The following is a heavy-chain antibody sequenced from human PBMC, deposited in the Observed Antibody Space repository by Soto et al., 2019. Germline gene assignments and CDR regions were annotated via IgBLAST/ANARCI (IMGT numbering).Heavy chain of an antibody. J-gene: IGHJ4*02. CDR2: IIPIFGTA. CDR3: ARGDKKLERAFDY. D-gene: IGHD1-1*01. V-gene: IGHV1-69*13. CDR1: GGTFSSYA. Sequence: GASVKVSCKASGGTFSSYAISWVRQAPGQGLEWMGGIIPIFGTANYAQKFQGRVTITADESTSTAYMELSSLRSEDTAVYYCARGDKKLERAFDYWGQGTLVTVSS.